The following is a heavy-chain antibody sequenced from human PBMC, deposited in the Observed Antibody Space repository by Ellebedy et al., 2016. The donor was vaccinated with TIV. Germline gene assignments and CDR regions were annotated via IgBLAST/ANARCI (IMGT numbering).Heavy chain of an antibody. V-gene: IGHV5-51*01. Sequence: GESLKISCKGSGYSFTNYWIAWVRQMPGKGLEWMGIIYPGDSDTRYSPSFQGQVTISADKSISTAYLQWSSLEASDTAMYYCARHPAGYSYGDFDYWGQGTLVTVSS. J-gene: IGHJ4*02. CDR3: ARHPAGYSYGDFDY. CDR1: GYSFTNYW. CDR2: IYPGDSDT. D-gene: IGHD5-18*01.